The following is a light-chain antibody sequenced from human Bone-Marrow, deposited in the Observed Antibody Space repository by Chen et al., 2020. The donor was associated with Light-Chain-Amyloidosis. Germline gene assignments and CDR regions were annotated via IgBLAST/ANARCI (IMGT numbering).Light chain of an antibody. CDR3: RSYQGGGQGV. V-gene: IGLV6-57*01. J-gene: IGLJ3*02. CDR2: EDD. Sequence: NFMLTQPHSVSESPGKTVIISCTRSSGSIATNYVQWYQQRPGSSPTTAIYEDDQRPSGVPDRFSGSVDRSSISASLTISGLETADEAGYCRRSYQGGGQGVFAGGTKLTVL. CDR1: SGSIATNY.